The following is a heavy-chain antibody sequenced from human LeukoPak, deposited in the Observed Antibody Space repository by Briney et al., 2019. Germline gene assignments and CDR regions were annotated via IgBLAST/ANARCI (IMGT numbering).Heavy chain of an antibody. CDR3: ARQVTPSSGLHWFDP. CDR2: IYYSGST. V-gene: IGHV4-39*01. Sequence: PSETLSLTCIVSGGSISSGTYYWGWIRQSPGKGLEWIASIYYSGSTYYNPSLKSRVSISVDTSKNQFSLMLTSVTAADTAAYHCARQVTPSSGLHWFDPWGQGTLVTVSS. D-gene: IGHD6-19*01. CDR1: GGSISSGTYY. J-gene: IGHJ5*02.